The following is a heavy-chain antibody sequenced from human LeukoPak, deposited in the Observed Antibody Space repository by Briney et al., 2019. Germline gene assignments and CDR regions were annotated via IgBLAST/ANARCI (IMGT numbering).Heavy chain of an antibody. J-gene: IGHJ4*02. CDR3: QRGAGEDYFDY. CDR1: GGSISSSSYY. D-gene: IGHD4/OR15-4a*01. CDR2: IYYSGST. V-gene: IGHV4-30-4*08. Sequence: SETLSLTCTVSGGSISSSSYYWGWIRQPPGKGLEWIGYIYYSGSTYYNPSLKSRLTISVDTSKNQFSLKLSSVTAADTAVYYCQRGAGEDYFDYWGQGTLVTVSS.